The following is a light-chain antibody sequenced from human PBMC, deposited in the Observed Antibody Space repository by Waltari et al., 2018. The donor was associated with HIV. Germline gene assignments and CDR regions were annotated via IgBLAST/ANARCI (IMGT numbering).Light chain of an antibody. CDR1: HSNFGNDF. CDR3: GTWDARLSAGVFGSGTKV. V-gene: IGLV1-51*01. CDR2: DIN. J-gene: IGLJ1*01. Sequence: QSVLTQQPPPVAAAPGQNVTMSSSGGHSNFGNDFVLSYQPRPGMAPRLLIYDINKRPLGIPERFSASKSGTSATLGITGLQTGDEGDYYCGTWDARLSAGVFGSGTKVF.